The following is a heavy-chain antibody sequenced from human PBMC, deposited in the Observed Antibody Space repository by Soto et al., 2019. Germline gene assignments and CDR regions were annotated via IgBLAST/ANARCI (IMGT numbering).Heavy chain of an antibody. CDR3: ARVLNYYYYYMDV. CDR1: GFTFSSYW. CDR2: IKQDGSEK. J-gene: IGHJ6*03. V-gene: IGHV3-7*01. Sequence: PGGSLRLSCAASGFTFSSYWMSWVRQAPGKGLEWVANIKQDGSEKYYVDSVKGRFTISRDNVKNSLYLQMNSLRAEDTAVYYCARVLNYYYYYMDVWGKGTTVTVSS.